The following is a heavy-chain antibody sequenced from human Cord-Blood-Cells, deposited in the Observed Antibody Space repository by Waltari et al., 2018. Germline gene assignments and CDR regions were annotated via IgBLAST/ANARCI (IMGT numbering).Heavy chain of an antibody. D-gene: IGHD2-2*01. V-gene: IGHV1-58*01. CDR2: IVVGSGNT. CDR3: AATPQLYCSSTSCYYYYYYGMDV. J-gene: IGHJ6*02. Sequence: QMQLVQSGPEVKKPGTSVKVSCKASGFTFTSSAVQWVRQARGQRLSWLGWIVVGSGNTNYAQKFQERVTITRDMSTSTAYMELSSLRSEDTAVYYCAATPQLYCSSTSCYYYYYYGMDVWGQGTTVTVSS. CDR1: GFTFTSSA.